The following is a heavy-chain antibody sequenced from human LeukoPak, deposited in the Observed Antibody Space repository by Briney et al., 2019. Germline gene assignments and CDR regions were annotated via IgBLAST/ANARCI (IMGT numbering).Heavy chain of an antibody. CDR3: ARDFKGGYNYLGNFDY. CDR1: GGTFSSYA. J-gene: IGHJ4*02. CDR2: IIPILGIA. Sequence: ASVKVSCKASGGTFSSYAISWVRQAPGQGLEWMGRIIPILGIANYAQKFRGRVTITADKSTSTAYMELSSLRSEDTAVYYCARDFKGGYNYLGNFDYWGQGTLVTVSS. V-gene: IGHV1-69*04. D-gene: IGHD5-24*01.